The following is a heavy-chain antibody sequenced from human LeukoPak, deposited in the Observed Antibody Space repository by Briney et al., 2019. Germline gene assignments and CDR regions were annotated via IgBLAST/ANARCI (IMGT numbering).Heavy chain of an antibody. CDR3: AKWWTVAGTGGFDP. J-gene: IGHJ5*02. CDR2: IKQDGSEK. CDR1: GFTFSSYW. Sequence: PGGSPRLSCAASGFTFSSYWMSWVRQAPGKGLEWVANIKQDGSEKYYVDSVKGRFTISRDNAKNSLYLQMNSLRAEDTAVYYCAKWWTVAGTGGFDPWGQGTLVTVSS. V-gene: IGHV3-7*01. D-gene: IGHD6-19*01.